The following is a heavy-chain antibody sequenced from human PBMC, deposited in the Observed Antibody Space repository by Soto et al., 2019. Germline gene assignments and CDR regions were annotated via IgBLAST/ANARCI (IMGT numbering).Heavy chain of an antibody. J-gene: IGHJ4*02. Sequence: EVQLVESGGGLVQPGGSLRLSCAASGFTFSSYDMHWVRQATGKGLEWVSAIGTAGDTYYPGSVKGRFTISRDNAKNSVYLHMNSLRDEDTAVYYCVREDILGSRSFDYWGQGTLAIVSS. CDR3: VREDILGSRSFDY. CDR1: GFTFSSYD. CDR2: IGTAGDT. D-gene: IGHD1-26*01. V-gene: IGHV3-13*01.